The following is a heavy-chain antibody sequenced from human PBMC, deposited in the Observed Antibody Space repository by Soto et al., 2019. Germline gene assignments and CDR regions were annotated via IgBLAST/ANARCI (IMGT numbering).Heavy chain of an antibody. J-gene: IGHJ5*02. V-gene: IGHV3-23*01. CDR3: AKNQGVELVPLATVDWFDP. D-gene: IGHD1-26*01. CDR2: TSGSGFKK. Sequence: RRLSCAASCFIFENFGLSLVRQAPGKGLEWSYSTSGSGFKKYYALSMKGRFTISRDNSKFTVYLELNNLSAVDTAVYHCAKNQGVELVPLATVDWFDPWGQGSVGNVPS. CDR1: CFIFENFG.